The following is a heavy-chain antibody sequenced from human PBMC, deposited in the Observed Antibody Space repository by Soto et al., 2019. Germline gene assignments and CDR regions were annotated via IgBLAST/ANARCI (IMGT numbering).Heavy chain of an antibody. Sequence: SETLSLTCTVSGGSISSYYWSWIRQPPGKGLEWIGYIYYSGSTNYNPSLKSRVTISVDTSKNQFSLKLSSVTAADTAVYYCVRHGDGYNYGTFTGFDYWGQGSLVTVSS. D-gene: IGHD5-12*01. CDR1: GGSISSYY. J-gene: IGHJ4*02. CDR2: IYYSGST. V-gene: IGHV4-59*08. CDR3: VRHGDGYNYGTFTGFDY.